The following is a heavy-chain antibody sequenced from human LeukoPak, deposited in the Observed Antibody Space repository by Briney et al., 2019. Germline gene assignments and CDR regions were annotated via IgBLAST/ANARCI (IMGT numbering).Heavy chain of an antibody. V-gene: IGHV3-23*01. J-gene: IGHJ4*02. D-gene: IGHD3-22*01. CDR1: GFTFSSYA. CDR3: AKRVVVVIKEYYFDY. Sequence: PGGSLRLSCAASGFTFSSYAMSWVRQAPGRGLEWVSAIGGSGGSTYYADSVKGRFTISRDNSKNTLYLQMNSLRAEDTAVYYCAKRVVVVIKEYYFDYWGQGTLVTVSS. CDR2: IGGSGGST.